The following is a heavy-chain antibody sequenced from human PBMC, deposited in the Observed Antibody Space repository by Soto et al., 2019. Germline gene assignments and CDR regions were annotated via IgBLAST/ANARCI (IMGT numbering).Heavy chain of an antibody. CDR2: INHSGRT. CDR1: GGSISSGGYS. CDR3: ARDQLEGNWFDP. J-gene: IGHJ5*02. D-gene: IGHD1-1*01. Sequence: QLHLQESGSGLVRPSQTLSLTCVVSGGSISSGGYSWNWIRQPPGKGLEWIGYINHSGRTLYNPSLKSRVPISVDKSKNQFSLKLTSVTAADTAVYYCARDQLEGNWFDPWGQGTLVTVSS. V-gene: IGHV4-30-2*01.